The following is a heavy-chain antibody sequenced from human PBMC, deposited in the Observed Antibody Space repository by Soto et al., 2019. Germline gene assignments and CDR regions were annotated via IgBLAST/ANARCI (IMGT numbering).Heavy chain of an antibody. D-gene: IGHD1-1*01. CDR3: AREKVGTTFFDN. CDR1: GFAISRGYY. J-gene: IGHJ4*02. CDR2: IYPSVSS. V-gene: IGHV4-38-2*02. Sequence: SETLSLTCNVSGFAISRGYYCSWVRQPPGKGLEWIGSIYPSVSSYHNPSLESRLTLSIDTSKNQFTLKLASVTAADTALYYCAREKVGTTFFDNWGQGTQVTVSS.